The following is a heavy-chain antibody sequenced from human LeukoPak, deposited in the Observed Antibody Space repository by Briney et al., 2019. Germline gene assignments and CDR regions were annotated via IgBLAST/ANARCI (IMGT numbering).Heavy chain of an antibody. CDR1: GFIFSSYW. CDR3: ARDPIGGNLDY. J-gene: IGHJ4*02. D-gene: IGHD4-23*01. CDR2: INSDGSST. Sequence: PGGSLRLSCAASGFIFSSYWMHWVRQAPGKGLVWVSRINSDGSSTSYADSVKGRFTISRDNSKNTLYLQMNSLRAEDTAVYYCARDPIGGNLDYWGQGTLVTVSS. V-gene: IGHV3-74*01.